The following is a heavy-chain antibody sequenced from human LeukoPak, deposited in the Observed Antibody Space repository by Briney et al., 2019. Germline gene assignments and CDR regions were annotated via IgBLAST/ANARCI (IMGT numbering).Heavy chain of an antibody. CDR3: AKDLHYGSADY. Sequence: WGSLRLSGAASGFTFSNYWMHWVRQDPGKGRVWVSFINPDGSTTNYADSVKGRFTISRDNAKNALYLQMNSLRAEDTAVYYCAKDLHYGSADYWGQGTLVTVSS. V-gene: IGHV3-74*01. J-gene: IGHJ4*02. CDR1: GFTFSNYW. CDR2: INPDGSTT. D-gene: IGHD3-10*01.